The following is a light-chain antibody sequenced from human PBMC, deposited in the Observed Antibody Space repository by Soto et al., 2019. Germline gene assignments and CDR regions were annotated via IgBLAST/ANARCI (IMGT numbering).Light chain of an antibody. Sequence: EIVMTQSPATLSVSPGERATLSCRASQSVSSNLAWYQQKPGQAPRLLIYGASTRATGIPARFSGSGSGTEFNLTISSRQSEDFAVYYCQQYNNWPRRLTFGGGTKVEIK. CDR2: GAS. V-gene: IGKV3-15*01. CDR1: QSVSSN. J-gene: IGKJ4*01. CDR3: QQYNNWPRRLT.